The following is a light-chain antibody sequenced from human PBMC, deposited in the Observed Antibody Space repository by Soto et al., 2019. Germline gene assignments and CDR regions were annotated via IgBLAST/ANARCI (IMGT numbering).Light chain of an antibody. V-gene: IGKV1-27*01. J-gene: IGKJ1*01. Sequence: DIQMTQSPSSLSASVGDRVTITCRASQGISNYLAWYQQKPWKVPKFLIYAASTLQSGVPSRFSGSGSGTDFTLTISSLQPTDVAPYYCQNYESSPWTFGQGTKVEIK. CDR3: QNYESSPWT. CDR2: AAS. CDR1: QGISNY.